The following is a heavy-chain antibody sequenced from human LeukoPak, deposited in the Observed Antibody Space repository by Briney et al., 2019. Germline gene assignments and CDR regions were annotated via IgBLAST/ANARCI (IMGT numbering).Heavy chain of an antibody. Sequence: ASVKVSCKASGYTFTSYYMHWVRQAPGKGLEWMGGFDPEDGETIYAQKFQGRVTMTEDTSTDTAYMELSSLRSEDTAVYYCASLLRFLEWIQSYDYWGQGTLVTVSS. CDR2: FDPEDGET. CDR3: ASLLRFLEWIQSYDY. V-gene: IGHV1-24*01. J-gene: IGHJ4*02. CDR1: GYTFTSYY. D-gene: IGHD3-3*01.